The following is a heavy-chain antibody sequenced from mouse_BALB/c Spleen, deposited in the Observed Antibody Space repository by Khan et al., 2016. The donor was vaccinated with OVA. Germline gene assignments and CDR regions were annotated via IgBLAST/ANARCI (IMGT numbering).Heavy chain of an antibody. D-gene: IGHD1-1*02. Sequence: VQLQESGAELVRPGTSVKVSCKASGYAFNNYMLEWVKQRPGQGLEWIGVINPGSGCTNYNEKFKGKATLTADKSSNTAYMQLSSLTSDDSAVYFCARGGYGSLAYWGQGTLVTVSA. J-gene: IGHJ3*01. CDR3: ARGGYGSLAY. CDR2: INPGSGCT. V-gene: IGHV1-54*01. CDR1: GYAFNNYM.